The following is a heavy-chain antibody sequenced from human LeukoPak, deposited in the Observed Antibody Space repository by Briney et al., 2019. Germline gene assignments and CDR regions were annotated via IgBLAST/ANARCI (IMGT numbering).Heavy chain of an antibody. CDR3: AGGTGPHYYYYMDV. CDR2: IYYSGST. V-gene: IGHV4-59*11. CDR1: GGSISSHY. J-gene: IGHJ6*03. Sequence: SETLSLTCTVSGGSISSHYWSWIRQPPGKGLEWIGYIYYSGSTNYNPSLKSRVTISVDTSKNQFSLKLSSGTAADTAVYYCAGGTGPHYYYYMDVWGKGTTVTVSS. D-gene: IGHD1-1*01.